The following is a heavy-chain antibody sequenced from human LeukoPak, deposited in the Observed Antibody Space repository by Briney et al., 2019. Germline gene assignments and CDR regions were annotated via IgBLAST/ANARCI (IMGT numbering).Heavy chain of an antibody. J-gene: IGHJ6*03. D-gene: IGHD1-26*01. CDR1: GFTFNNYW. V-gene: IGHV3-74*01. CDR3: ARELIVGATWQYYYYMDV. Sequence: GGSLRLSCAASGFTFNNYWMHWVRQAPGKGLVWVARTNTHGTSANYADSVKGRFIISRDNANNTLYLQMNGLRDEDTGVYYCARELIVGATWQYYYYMDVWGKGTTVTVSS. CDR2: TNTHGTSA.